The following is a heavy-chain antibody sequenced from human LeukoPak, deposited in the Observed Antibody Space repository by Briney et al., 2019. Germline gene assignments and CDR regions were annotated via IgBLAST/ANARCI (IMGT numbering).Heavy chain of an antibody. V-gene: IGHV1-69*10. Sequence: EASVKVSCKASGGSFSSYGISWVRQAPGQGLEWMGGVLPIFGITNYAQKFQGRVTITADKSTSTAYMELSSLRSEDTAVYYCARELGGVDYWGQGTLVTVSS. CDR1: GGSFSSYG. CDR2: VLPIFGIT. CDR3: ARELGGVDY. J-gene: IGHJ4*02. D-gene: IGHD3-10*01.